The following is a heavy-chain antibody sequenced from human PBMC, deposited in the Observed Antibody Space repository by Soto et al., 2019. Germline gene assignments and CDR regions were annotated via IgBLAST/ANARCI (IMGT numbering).Heavy chain of an antibody. CDR1: GYSFTSYL. Sequence: GESLKISCKGSGYSFTSYLIGWVRQMPGKGLEWMGIIYPGDSDTRYSPSFQGQVTISADKSISTAYLQWSSLKASDTAMYYCAKVGAVYSSGWSGDYYYGMDVWGQGTTVTVSS. V-gene: IGHV5-51*01. J-gene: IGHJ6*02. D-gene: IGHD6-19*01. CDR2: IYPGDSDT. CDR3: AKVGAVYSSGWSGDYYYGMDV.